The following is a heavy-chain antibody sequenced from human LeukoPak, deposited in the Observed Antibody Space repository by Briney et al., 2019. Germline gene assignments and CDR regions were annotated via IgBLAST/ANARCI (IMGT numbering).Heavy chain of an antibody. V-gene: IGHV4-30-4*01. D-gene: IGHD4-17*01. CDR3: ARIKDYGDYNWFDP. CDR1: GGSINSHDYY. J-gene: IGHJ5*02. CDR2: IYYSGST. Sequence: SETLSLTCTVSGGSINSHDYYCSWIRQPPGKGLEWIGYIYYSGSTYYNPSLKSRVTISMDTSKNQFSLRLTSVTAAGTAVYYCARIKDYGDYNWFDPWGQGTLVTVSS.